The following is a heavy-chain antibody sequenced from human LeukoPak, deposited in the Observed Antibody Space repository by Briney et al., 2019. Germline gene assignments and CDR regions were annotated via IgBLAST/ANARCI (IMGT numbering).Heavy chain of an antibody. CDR1: GFTFSSYS. CDR3: SRFWSGYYPDLDDY. J-gene: IGHJ4*02. CDR2: ISSSSSTI. D-gene: IGHD3-3*01. Sequence: GGSLRLSCAASGFTFSSYSMNWVRQAPGKGLEWVSYISSSSSTIYYEDSVKGRFTISRDNAKNSLYLQMNSLRAEDTAVYYCSRFWSGYYPDLDDYWGQGTLVTVSS. V-gene: IGHV3-48*01.